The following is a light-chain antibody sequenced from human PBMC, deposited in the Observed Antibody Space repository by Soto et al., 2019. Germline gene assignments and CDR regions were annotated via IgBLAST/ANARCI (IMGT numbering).Light chain of an antibody. V-gene: IGKV1-39*01. Sequence: DIQMTQSPSSLSASVGDRVTITCRASESISRHLNWYQQKPGNAPKLLIYAASRLQNGVPSRFSGSGSGPDFPITISNLQPGDFATYYCQESYSTLSITFGQGTRLETK. CDR3: QESYSTLSIT. J-gene: IGKJ5*01. CDR2: AAS. CDR1: ESISRH.